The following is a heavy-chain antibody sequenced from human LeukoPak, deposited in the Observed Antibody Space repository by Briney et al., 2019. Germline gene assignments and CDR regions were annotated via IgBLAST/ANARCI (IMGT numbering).Heavy chain of an antibody. CDR3: AKERVSSEPMGKYYLVPVDY. CDR2: INWDGGSI. D-gene: IGHD2/OR15-2a*01. V-gene: IGHV3-9*01. J-gene: IGHJ4*02. CDR1: GFSFGDYA. Sequence: GRYLRLSCAGSGFSFGDYAMHWVRQTPGKGLEWVAGINWDGGSIAYADSVRGRFTISRANAAHSLYLQMNRLRPEETALYYGAKERVSSEPMGKYYLVPVDYWGQGTLVTVSA.